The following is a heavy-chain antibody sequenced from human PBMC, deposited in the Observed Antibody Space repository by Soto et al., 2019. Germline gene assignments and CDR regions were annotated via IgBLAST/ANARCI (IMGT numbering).Heavy chain of an antibody. Sequence: QVQLQESGPGLVKPSQTLSLTCTVSGDSIGTGGYYWDWIRQHPGKGPEWIGYIHYSGNTYYNPSLKRRHTLSLATSKNQFSLHLTSVTAADTAVYYCATNHDDISGRTPLLFDSWGQGTLVTVSS. V-gene: IGHV4-31*03. CDR2: IHYSGNT. CDR1: GDSIGTGGYY. J-gene: IGHJ4*02. D-gene: IGHD3-22*01. CDR3: ATNHDDISGRTPLLFDS.